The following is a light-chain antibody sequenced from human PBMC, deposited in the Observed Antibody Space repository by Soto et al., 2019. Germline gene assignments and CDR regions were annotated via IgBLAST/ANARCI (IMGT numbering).Light chain of an antibody. V-gene: IGLV2-23*02. CDR2: EVS. CDR1: SSDVGSYNL. Sequence: QSALTQPASVSGSPGQSITISCTGTSSDVGSYNLVSWYQQHPGKAPKLMIYEVSKRPSGVSHRFSGSKSGNTASLTISGLHAEDEADYYCCSYAGSSTPVVFGGGTKLTVL. J-gene: IGLJ2*01. CDR3: CSYAGSSTPVV.